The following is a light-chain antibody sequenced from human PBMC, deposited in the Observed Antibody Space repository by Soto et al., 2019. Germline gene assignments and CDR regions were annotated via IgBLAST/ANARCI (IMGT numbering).Light chain of an antibody. CDR1: QTVSSSV. Sequence: EIVLTQSPCTLSWSPGERATLSCRASQTVSSSVLAWYQQTPGQAPRLLIYAASSRATGIPDRFSGSGSGTDFTLTISSLEPEDFAVYYCQQRSNWTITFGQGTRLEIK. J-gene: IGKJ5*01. V-gene: IGKV3D-20*02. CDR3: QQRSNWTIT. CDR2: AAS.